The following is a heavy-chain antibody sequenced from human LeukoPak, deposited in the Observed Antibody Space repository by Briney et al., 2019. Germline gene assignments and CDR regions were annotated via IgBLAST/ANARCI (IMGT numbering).Heavy chain of an antibody. D-gene: IGHD3-10*01. CDR1: GGSISSSSYY. Sequence: SETLXLTCTVSGGSISSSSYYWGWIRQPPGKGLEWIGSIYYSGSTYYNPSLKSRVTISVDTSKNQFSLKLSSVTAADTAVYYCAREYGSGSYYIDYWGQGTLVTVSS. CDR3: AREYGSGSYYIDY. V-gene: IGHV4-39*07. CDR2: IYYSGST. J-gene: IGHJ4*02.